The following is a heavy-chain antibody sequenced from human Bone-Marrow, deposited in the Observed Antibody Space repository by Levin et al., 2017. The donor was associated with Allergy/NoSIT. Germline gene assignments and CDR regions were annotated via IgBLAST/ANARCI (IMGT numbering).Heavy chain of an antibody. CDR1: GFTFANHA. D-gene: IGHD6-13*01. Sequence: GGSLRLSCAASGFTFANHAMTWVRHAPGKGLEWVSTIRPNPVRTYFADSVKGRFTVSRDDSMNMMYLQMNSLRVDDAAVYYCAREQGASGWYTVDFWGQGTLVTVSS. CDR3: AREQGASGWYTVDF. V-gene: IGHV3-23*01. J-gene: IGHJ4*02. CDR2: IRPNPVRT.